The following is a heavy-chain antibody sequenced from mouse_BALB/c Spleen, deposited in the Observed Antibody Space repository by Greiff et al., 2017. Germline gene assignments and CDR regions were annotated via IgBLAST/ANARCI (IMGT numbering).Heavy chain of an antibody. CDR2: IDPANGNT. J-gene: IGHJ3*01. CDR1: GFNIKDTY. D-gene: IGHD2-14*01. Sequence: VQLKESGAELVKPGASVKLSCTASGFNIKDTYMHWVKQRPEQGLEWIGRIDPANGNTKYDPKFQGKATITADTSSNTAYLQLSSLTSEDTAVYYCALYRYDDGFAYWGQGTLVTVSA. V-gene: IGHV14-3*02. CDR3: ALYRYDDGFAY.